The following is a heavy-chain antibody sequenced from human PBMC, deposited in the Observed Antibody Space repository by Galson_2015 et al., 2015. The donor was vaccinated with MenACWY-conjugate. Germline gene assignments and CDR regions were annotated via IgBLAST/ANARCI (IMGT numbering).Heavy chain of an antibody. V-gene: IGHV3-7*03. J-gene: IGHJ4*02. CDR2: IRGDGSEK. D-gene: IGHD3-22*01. CDR3: ARTTDYYDSSGYYGDFDY. Sequence: SLRLSCAASEFIFSDYWMGWVRQAPGKGLEWVANIRGDGSEKFYVDSVKGRFTISRDNAKNSLYLQRNSLRAEDTAVYCCARTTDYYDSSGYYGDFDYWGQGTLVTVSS. CDR1: EFIFSDYW.